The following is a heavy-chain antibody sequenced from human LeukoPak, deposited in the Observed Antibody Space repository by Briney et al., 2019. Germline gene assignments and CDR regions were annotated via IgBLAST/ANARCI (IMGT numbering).Heavy chain of an antibody. CDR2: ITGSGSRT. J-gene: IGHJ5*02. V-gene: IGHV3-23*01. Sequence: GGSLRLSCTASGFFFTDYAINWVRLVPGKGLEWVSGITGSGSRTFYADFVMGRFTISRDNSLDTVYLQMNSLRVGDTALYYCAKDLYVTAPPSWFDTWGQGTLVTVSS. CDR1: GFFFTDYA. D-gene: IGHD2-2*02. CDR3: AKDLYVTAPPSWFDT.